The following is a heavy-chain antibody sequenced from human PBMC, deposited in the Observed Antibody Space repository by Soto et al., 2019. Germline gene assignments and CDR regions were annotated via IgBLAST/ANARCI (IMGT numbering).Heavy chain of an antibody. J-gene: IGHJ4*02. CDR3: AKNRLAGGNYGFYSDF. Sequence: EVQLLESGGGLVQPGGSLRLSCAASGFTFSSYGMTWVRQAPGKGLEWVSFSSATGAGTYYADSVKGRFTISRANSKNTLYLQMTSLRADDTAVYYCAKNRLAGGNYGFYSDFWGQGALVSVPS. CDR1: GFTFSSYG. V-gene: IGHV3-23*01. D-gene: IGHD1-7*01. CDR2: SSATGAGT.